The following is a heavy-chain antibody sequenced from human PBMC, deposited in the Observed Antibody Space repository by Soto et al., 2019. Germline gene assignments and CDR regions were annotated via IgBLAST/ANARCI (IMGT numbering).Heavy chain of an antibody. CDR1: VFTFSRYW. CDR2: IDSYGSAT. CDR3: ARGWVEGLSRKPPTDY. V-gene: IGHV3-74*01. J-gene: IGHJ4*02. Sequence: WGSLRISCASSVFTFSRYWMHWVRQAPGKGLVWVSRIDSYGSATSQVDSVEGRFTISIDNAKNTLYLQMNSLRAEDTAVYYCARGWVEGLSRKPPTDYWGQGTLVTVSS. D-gene: IGHD3-3*01.